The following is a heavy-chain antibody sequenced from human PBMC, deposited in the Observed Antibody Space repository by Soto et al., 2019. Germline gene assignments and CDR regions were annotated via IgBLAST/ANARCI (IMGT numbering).Heavy chain of an antibody. CDR2: IYWDDDK. D-gene: IGHD2-15*01. V-gene: IGHV2-5*02. Sequence: QITLKESGPTLVKPTQPLTLTCTFSGFSLSTSGVGVGWIRQPPGQALEWLALIYWDDDKRYSPSLKSRLTITKDTSKNQVVLTMTNMDPVDTATYYCAHRPSYCSGGSCYSGFDYWGQGTLVTVSS. CDR3: AHRPSYCSGGSCYSGFDY. CDR1: GFSLSTSGVG. J-gene: IGHJ4*02.